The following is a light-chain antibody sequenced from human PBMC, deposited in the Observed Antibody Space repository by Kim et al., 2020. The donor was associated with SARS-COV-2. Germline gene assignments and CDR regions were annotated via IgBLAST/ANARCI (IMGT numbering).Light chain of an antibody. CDR2: DVT. V-gene: IGLV2-14*03. CDR1: SSDVVGYDY. Sequence: GPSSTVSCTVTSSDVVGYDYVSWFQQHPGKAPKLVIFDVTDRPSGVSNRFSGSKSGNTASLTISGLQAEDEADYYCSSYTSSDTLVFGGGTKVTVL. CDR3: SSYTSSDTLV. J-gene: IGLJ2*01.